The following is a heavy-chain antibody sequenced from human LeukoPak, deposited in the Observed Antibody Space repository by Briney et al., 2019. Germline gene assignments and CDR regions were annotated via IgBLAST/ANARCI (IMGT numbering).Heavy chain of an antibody. J-gene: IGHJ5*02. CDR2: IWYDGSNK. CDR3: AREGKAAGTSGWIDP. CDR1: GFTFSDYA. Sequence: PGGSLRLSCAASGFTFSDYAMHWVRQVPGKGLEWVAVIWYDGSNKYHADSVKGRFTISRDNSKNTLYLEMNSLKVEDTAVYYCAREGKAAGTSGWIDPWGQETLVTVSS. V-gene: IGHV3-33*01. D-gene: IGHD6-13*01.